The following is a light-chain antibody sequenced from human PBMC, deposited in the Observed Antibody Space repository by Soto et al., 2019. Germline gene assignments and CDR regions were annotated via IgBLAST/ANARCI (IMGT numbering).Light chain of an antibody. CDR3: QHYNSYSEA. J-gene: IGKJ1*01. Sequence: EIVLTQSPGTLSLSPGGRATLSCRASRSVSSSFLAWYQQKPGQAPRLLIYGASSRATGIPDRFSGSGSGTDFTLTISSLQPDDFATYYCQHYNSYSEAFGQGTKVELK. CDR1: RSVSSSF. V-gene: IGKV3-20*01. CDR2: GAS.